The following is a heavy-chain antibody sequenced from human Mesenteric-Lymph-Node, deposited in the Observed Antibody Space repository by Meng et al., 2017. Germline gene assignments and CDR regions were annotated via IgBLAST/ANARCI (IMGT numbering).Heavy chain of an antibody. CDR2: IIPIFGTA. D-gene: IGHD6-13*01. J-gene: IGHJ4*02. CDR1: GGTFSSYA. CDR3: AREGRGIAAAGYCFDY. V-gene: IGHV1-69*13. Sequence: SVKVSCKASGGTFSSYAISWVRQAPGQGLEWMGGIIPIFGTANYAQKFQGRVTITADESTSTAYMELSSLRSEDTAVYYCAREGRGIAAAGYCFDYWGQGTLVTVSS.